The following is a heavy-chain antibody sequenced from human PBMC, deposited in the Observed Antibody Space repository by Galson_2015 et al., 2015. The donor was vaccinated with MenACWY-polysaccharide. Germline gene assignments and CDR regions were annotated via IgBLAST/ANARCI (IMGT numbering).Heavy chain of an antibody. CDR2: IKQDRSAE. D-gene: IGHD7-27*01. V-gene: IGHV3-7*01. Sequence: SLRLSCAASGFTFSNYWMSWVRQAPGKGLEWVANIKQDRSAEYYVDSVRGRFTISRDNAKNSVYLQMSSLRAEDTAVYYCARANWDDYWGQGTLVTVSS. J-gene: IGHJ4*02. CDR1: GFTFSNYW. CDR3: ARANWDDY.